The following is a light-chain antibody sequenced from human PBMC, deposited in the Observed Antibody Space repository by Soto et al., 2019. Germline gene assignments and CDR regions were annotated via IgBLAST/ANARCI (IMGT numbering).Light chain of an antibody. J-gene: IGKJ1*01. Sequence: EIVLTQSPGTLSLSPGERATLSCRASETFSRTYLAWYQQKPGQAPSLLIYDASIRATGIPDRFSGSGSGTDFTLTISRLEPEDFGVYYCQQYVSSPLTFGQGTKVDIK. CDR3: QQYVSSPLT. CDR1: ETFSRTY. V-gene: IGKV3-20*01. CDR2: DAS.